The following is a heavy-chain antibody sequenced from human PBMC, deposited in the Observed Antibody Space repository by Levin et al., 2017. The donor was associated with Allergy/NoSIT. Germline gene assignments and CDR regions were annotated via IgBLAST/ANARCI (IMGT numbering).Heavy chain of an antibody. V-gene: IGHV3-7*03. Sequence: ASVKVSCAPSGFIFTNYWMRWIRQVPGKGLEWVASVSQDGNEKYYVDSVKGRFTISRDNAKNSLYLQMNGLRAEDTAVYYCARTITVSGAVAYMDVWGEGTTVTVSS. CDR3: ARTITVSGAVAYMDV. J-gene: IGHJ6*03. D-gene: IGHD3-3*01. CDR2: VSQDGNEK. CDR1: GFIFTNYW.